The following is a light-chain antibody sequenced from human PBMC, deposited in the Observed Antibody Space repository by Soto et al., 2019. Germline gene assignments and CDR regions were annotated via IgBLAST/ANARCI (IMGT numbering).Light chain of an antibody. CDR2: FAS. J-gene: IGKJ1*01. V-gene: IGKV3-15*01. CDR3: QQYFSWPRGT. CDR1: QNIINN. Sequence: EMVLTHSPGTLSLSPWERVTLYFSASQNIINNLAWYQQKPGQAPRLLIFFASTRVTGIPARFSGSGSGTEFTLTINSLQSEDFAVYYCQQYFSWPRGTFGQGTKVDIK.